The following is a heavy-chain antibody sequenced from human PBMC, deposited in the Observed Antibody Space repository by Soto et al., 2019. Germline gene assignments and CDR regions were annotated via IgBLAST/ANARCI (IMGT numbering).Heavy chain of an antibody. V-gene: IGHV4-31*03. Sequence: TLSLTFTVSGGSISSGCYYWSWIRQHPGKGLEWIGYIYYSGSTYYNPSLKSRVTISVDTSKNQFSLRLSSVTAADTAVYYCARAIITIFGVVNGMDVWGQGTTVTVSS. CDR1: GGSISSGCYY. J-gene: IGHJ6*02. D-gene: IGHD3-3*01. CDR3: ARAIITIFGVVNGMDV. CDR2: IYYSGST.